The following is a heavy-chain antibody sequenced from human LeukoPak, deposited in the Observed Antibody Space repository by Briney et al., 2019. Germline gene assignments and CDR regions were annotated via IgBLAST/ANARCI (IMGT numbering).Heavy chain of an antibody. CDR1: GFTFSTSD. CDR2: IGTSADT. J-gene: IGHJ4*02. D-gene: IGHD3-22*01. Sequence: PGGSLRLSCAASGFTFSTSDMHWVRQAAGKSLEWVSAIGTSADTYYPGSVKGRLTISRENAKNSLYLQMNSLRAGDTAVYYCARADKGGYYDYWGQGTLDTVSS. CDR3: ARADKGGYYDY. V-gene: IGHV3-13*01.